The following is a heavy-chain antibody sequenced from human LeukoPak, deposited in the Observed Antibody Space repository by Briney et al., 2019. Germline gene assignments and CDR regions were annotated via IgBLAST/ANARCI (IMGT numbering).Heavy chain of an antibody. J-gene: IGHJ4*02. V-gene: IGHV3-7*01. CDR3: ARDKRGNHY. Sequence: GGSLRLSCAASGFSFSTYWMTWVRQAPGKGLEWVATIKHDGGEKYYVDSVKGRFTISRDNAKNSVHLQMKSLRAEDTAVYYCARDKRGNHYGGQGTLVTVSS. D-gene: IGHD2/OR15-2a*01. CDR1: GFSFSTYW. CDR2: IKHDGGEK.